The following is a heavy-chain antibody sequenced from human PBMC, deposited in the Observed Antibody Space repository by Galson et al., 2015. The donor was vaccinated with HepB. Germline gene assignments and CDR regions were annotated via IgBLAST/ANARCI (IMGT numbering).Heavy chain of an antibody. V-gene: IGHV3-23*01. CDR2: ISDTDGRT. CDR1: GFTFSNFA. J-gene: IGHJ4*02. D-gene: IGHD1-26*01. Sequence: SLRLSCAASGFTFSNFAMRWVRQTPGKGLEWVSLISDTDGRTFYADAVRGRFTISRDNSMNTLFLQMNNLRAEDTAIYYCAKDNPSLPVPTTLFDSWGQGTLVTVSP. CDR3: AKDNPSLPVPTTLFDS.